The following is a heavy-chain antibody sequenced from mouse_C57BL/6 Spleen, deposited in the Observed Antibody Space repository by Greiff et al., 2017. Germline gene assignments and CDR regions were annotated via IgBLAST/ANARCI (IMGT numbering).Heavy chain of an antibody. J-gene: IGHJ1*03. CDR2: ISSGGDYI. Sequence: EVKVVESGEGLVKPGGSLKLSCAASGFTFSSYAMSWVRQTPEKRLEWVAYISSGGDYIYYADTVKGRFTISRDNARNTLYLQMSSLKSEDTAMDYCTRANSRCWYFDVWGTGTTVTVAS. CDR1: GFTFSSYA. V-gene: IGHV5-9-1*02. D-gene: IGHD4-1*01. CDR3: TRANSRCWYFDV.